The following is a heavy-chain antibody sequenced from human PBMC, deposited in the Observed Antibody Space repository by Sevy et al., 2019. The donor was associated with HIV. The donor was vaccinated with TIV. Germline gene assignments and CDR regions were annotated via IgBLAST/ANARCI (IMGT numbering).Heavy chain of an antibody. CDR3: ARSRVEVGATRPPWFDP. V-gene: IGHV5-51*01. Sequence: GESLKISCKGSGYSFTSYWIGWVRQMPGKGLEWMGIIYPGDSDTRYSPSFQGQVTISADKSISTAYLQWSSLKASDTAMYYCARSRVEVGATRPPWFDPWGQGTLVTVSS. J-gene: IGHJ5*02. CDR1: GYSFTSYW. CDR2: IYPGDSDT. D-gene: IGHD1-26*01.